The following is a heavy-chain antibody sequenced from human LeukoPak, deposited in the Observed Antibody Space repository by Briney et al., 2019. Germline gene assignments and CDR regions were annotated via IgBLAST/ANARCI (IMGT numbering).Heavy chain of an antibody. D-gene: IGHD3-10*02. CDR2: INPNSGGT. CDR3: AKDPPNYYYVMDV. J-gene: IGHJ6*03. Sequence: GASVKVSCKASGYTFTSYGISWVRQAPGQGLEWMGWINPNSGGTNRRVTMTRDTSISTAYMELGRLRSDDTAVYYCAKDPPNYYYVMDVWGKGTTVTVSS. CDR1: GYTFTSYG. V-gene: IGHV1-2*02.